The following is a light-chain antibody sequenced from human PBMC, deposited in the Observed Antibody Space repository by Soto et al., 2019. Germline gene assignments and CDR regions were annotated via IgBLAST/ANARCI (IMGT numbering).Light chain of an antibody. Sequence: IVMTQSPATLSVSPWERATLSCRASQSVDTNLAWYQQKPGQAPRLLIYGASTRATDIPARFSGSGSGTEFTLTISSLQSEDFAVYYCQQYNDWILTFGQGTKVDIK. V-gene: IGKV3-15*01. CDR1: QSVDTN. CDR3: QQYNDWILT. J-gene: IGKJ1*01. CDR2: GAS.